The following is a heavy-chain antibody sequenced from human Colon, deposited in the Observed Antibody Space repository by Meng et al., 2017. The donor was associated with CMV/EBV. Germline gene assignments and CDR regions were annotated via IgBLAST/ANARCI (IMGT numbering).Heavy chain of an antibody. D-gene: IGHD3-22*01. CDR3: ARGGRRRDSDGRGYSLIWFDP. Sequence: GSLRLSCTVSGASVSSTSYYWGWIRQPPGKGREWLGSISYSGTTYYNPSLKSRLTISIDTSRNQFSLSLSSVTAADTAVYYCARGGRRRDSDGRGYSLIWFDPWGLGTQVTVSS. V-gene: IGHV4-39*07. CDR2: ISYSGTT. CDR1: GASVSSTSYY. J-gene: IGHJ5*02.